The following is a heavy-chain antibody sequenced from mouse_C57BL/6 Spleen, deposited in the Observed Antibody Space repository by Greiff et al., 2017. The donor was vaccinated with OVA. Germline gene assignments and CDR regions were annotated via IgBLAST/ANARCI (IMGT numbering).Heavy chain of an antibody. Sequence: EVKLMESGGGLVKPGGSLKLSCAASGFTFSDYGMHWVRQAPEKGLEWVAYISSGSSTIYYADTVKGRFTISRDNAKKPLFLQMTSLRSEDTAMYYCARLRSFDYWGQGTTLTVSS. CDR3: ARLRSFDY. D-gene: IGHD1-1*01. J-gene: IGHJ2*01. V-gene: IGHV5-17*01. CDR1: GFTFSDYG. CDR2: ISSGSSTI.